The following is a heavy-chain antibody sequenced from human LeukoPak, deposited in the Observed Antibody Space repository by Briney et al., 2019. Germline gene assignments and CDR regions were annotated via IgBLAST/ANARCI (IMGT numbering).Heavy chain of an antibody. CDR3: AKDGSAAAGPPFGY. CDR2: ISYDGSNK. J-gene: IGHJ4*02. Sequence: GGSLRLSCAASGFTFSSYGMHWVRQAPGKGLEWVAVISYDGSNKYYADSVKGRFTISRDNSKSTLYLQMNSLRAEDTAVYYCAKDGSAAAGPPFGYWGQGTLVTVSS. D-gene: IGHD6-13*01. V-gene: IGHV3-30*18. CDR1: GFTFSSYG.